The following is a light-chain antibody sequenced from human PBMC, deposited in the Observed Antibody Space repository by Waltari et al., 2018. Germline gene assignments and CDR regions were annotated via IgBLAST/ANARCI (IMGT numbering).Light chain of an antibody. CDR2: GAS. CDR3: QQYNEWPRT. J-gene: IGKJ1*01. V-gene: IGKV3-15*01. CDR1: QNVNYY. Sequence: EVVLTQSPVTLSVSPGERATLSCRASQNVNYYLAWSQQKDGQAPRLLIYGASTRATGIPDRFSGSGSGTEFTLSISSLQSEDFAIYYCQQYNEWPRTFGQGTRVEI.